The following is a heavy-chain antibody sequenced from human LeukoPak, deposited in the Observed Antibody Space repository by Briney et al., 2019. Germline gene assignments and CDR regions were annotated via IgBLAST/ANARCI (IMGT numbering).Heavy chain of an antibody. Sequence: GGSLRLSCAASGFTFDDYAMHWVRQAPGKGLEWVSGISWNSGSIGYADSVKGRFTISRDNAKNSLYLQMNRLRADDTALYYCAKDIGGGRFLEWSGGFDYWGQGTLVTVSS. J-gene: IGHJ4*02. CDR1: GFTFDDYA. CDR3: AKDIGGGRFLEWSGGFDY. D-gene: IGHD3-3*01. V-gene: IGHV3-9*01. CDR2: ISWNSGSI.